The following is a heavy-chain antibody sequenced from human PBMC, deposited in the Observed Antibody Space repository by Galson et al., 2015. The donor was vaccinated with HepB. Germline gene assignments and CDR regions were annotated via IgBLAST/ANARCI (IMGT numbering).Heavy chain of an antibody. J-gene: IGHJ4*02. CDR1: GFTFRTYA. V-gene: IGHV3-23*01. D-gene: IGHD3-10*01. CDR3: VKGDGPGRFNELDF. CDR2: IRGDAGRT. Sequence: SLRLSCAVSGFTFRTYAMSWVRQAPGKGLEWVSGIRGDAGRTFYADSVKGRFTISIDSSKNLLSLEMSSLRAVDTAVYYCVKGDGPGRFNELDFWGQGTLVTVFS.